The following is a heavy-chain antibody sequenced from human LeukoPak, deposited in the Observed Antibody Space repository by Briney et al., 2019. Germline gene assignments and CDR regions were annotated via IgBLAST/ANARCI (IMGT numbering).Heavy chain of an antibody. CDR3: ARHRKSNWNDRDGFDI. Sequence: PGGSLRLSCAASGFTFNSYWMHWVRQAPGKGLVWVSRINTDGNTATYADSVRGRFAISRDNAKNTLYLQMNSLRAEDTAVYYCARHRKSNWNDRDGFDIWGQGTMVTVSS. CDR1: GFTFNSYW. CDR2: INTDGNTA. J-gene: IGHJ3*02. V-gene: IGHV3-74*01. D-gene: IGHD1-1*01.